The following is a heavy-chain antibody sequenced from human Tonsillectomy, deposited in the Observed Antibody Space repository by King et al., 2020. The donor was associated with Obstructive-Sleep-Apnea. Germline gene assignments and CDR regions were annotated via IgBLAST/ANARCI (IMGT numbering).Heavy chain of an antibody. CDR1: GFDFNYAW. D-gene: IGHD3-16*01. V-gene: IGHV3-15*01. Sequence: VQLVESGGGLVTPGGSLRLSCAASGFDFNYAWMSWVRQAPGKGLEWVGRIKSKAGGETTEYTGSVKGRFTISRDDSKNTVDLQMNSLITEDTGVYFCIWVQRSSAGPTGYYYYLDVWGQGTTVTVSS. J-gene: IGHJ6*02. CDR3: IWVQRSSAGPTGYYYYLDV. CDR2: IKSKAGGETT.